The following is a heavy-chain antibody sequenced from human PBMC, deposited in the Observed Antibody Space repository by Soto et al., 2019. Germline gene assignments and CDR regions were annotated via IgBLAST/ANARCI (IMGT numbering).Heavy chain of an antibody. CDR3: ARGSNYYGSGSYINY. Sequence: SETLSLTCAVYGGSFSGYYWSWILQPPGKGLEWIGEINHSGSTNYNPSLKSRVTISVDTSKNQFSLKLSSVTAADTAVYYCARGSNYYGSGSYINYWGQGTLVTVSS. D-gene: IGHD3-10*01. CDR2: INHSGST. CDR1: GGSFSGYY. J-gene: IGHJ4*02. V-gene: IGHV4-34*01.